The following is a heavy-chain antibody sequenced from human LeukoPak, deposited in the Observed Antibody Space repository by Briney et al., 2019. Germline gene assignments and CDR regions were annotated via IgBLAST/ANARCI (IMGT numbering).Heavy chain of an antibody. CDR2: LSGSGGST. CDR3: AKDGLLVAAPHYYYMDV. D-gene: IGHD6-6*01. CDR1: GFTFSSYA. J-gene: IGHJ6*03. Sequence: GGSLRLSCAASGFTFSSYAMSWVRQAPGKGLEGVSALSGSGGSTYYADSVKGRFTISRDNSKDTLYLQMNSLRAEDTAVYYCAKDGLLVAAPHYYYMDVWGKGTTVTVSS. V-gene: IGHV3-23*01.